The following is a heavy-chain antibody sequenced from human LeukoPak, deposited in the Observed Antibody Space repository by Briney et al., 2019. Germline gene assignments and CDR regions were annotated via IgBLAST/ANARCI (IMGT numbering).Heavy chain of an antibody. CDR1: GYTLTELS. J-gene: IGHJ4*02. D-gene: IGHD5-18*01. CDR3: ATVGYSYGPEHNYYFDY. CDR2: FDPEDGET. V-gene: IGHV1-24*01. Sequence: AASVKVSCKVSGYTLTELSMHWVRQAPGKGLEWMGGFDPEDGETIYAQKFQGRVTMTEDTSTDTAYMELSSLRSEDTAVYYCATVGYSYGPEHNYYFDYWGQGTLVTVSS.